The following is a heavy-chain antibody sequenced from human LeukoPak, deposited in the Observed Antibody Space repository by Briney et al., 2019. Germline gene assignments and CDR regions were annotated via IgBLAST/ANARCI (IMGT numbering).Heavy chain of an antibody. CDR3: ARERFSGDSGNYYYYGMDV. J-gene: IGHJ6*02. CDR1: GYTFTSYG. CDR2: ISAYNGNT. D-gene: IGHD2-21*01. V-gene: IGHV1-18*01. Sequence: ASVKVSCKASGYTFTSYGISWVRQAPGQGLEWMGWISAYNGNTNYAQKLQGRVTMTTDTSTSTAYMELRSLRSDDTAVYYCARERFSGDSGNYYYYGMDVWGQGTTVTVSS.